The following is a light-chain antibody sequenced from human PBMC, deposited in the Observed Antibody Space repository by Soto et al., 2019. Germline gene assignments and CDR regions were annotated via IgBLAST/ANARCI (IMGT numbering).Light chain of an antibody. CDR1: SSVVGTYNY. J-gene: IGLJ1*01. CDR3: SSYTSSSTYV. Sequence: QSVLTQPASVSGSPGQSITISCTGTSSVVGTYNYVSWYQLHPGKAPKLMVYEVSNRPSGVSNRSSGSKSGNTASLTISGLQAEDEADYHCSSYTSSSTYVFGTGTKVTV. V-gene: IGLV2-14*01. CDR2: EVS.